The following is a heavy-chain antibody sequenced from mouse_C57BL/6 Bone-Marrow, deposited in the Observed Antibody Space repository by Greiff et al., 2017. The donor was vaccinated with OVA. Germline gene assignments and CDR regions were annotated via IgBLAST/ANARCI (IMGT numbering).Heavy chain of an antibody. CDR1: GYAFSSYW. CDR2: IYPGDGDT. V-gene: IGHV1-80*01. CDR3: ARWSSGRRDY. D-gene: IGHD1-1*02. Sequence: VQLQESGAELVKPGASVKISCKASGYAFSSYWMHWVKQRPGKGLEWIGKIYPGDGDTNYNGKFKGKATRTADKSSSTAYRQLSSLTSEDSAVYVCARWSSGRRDYWGQGTTLTVSS. J-gene: IGHJ2*01.